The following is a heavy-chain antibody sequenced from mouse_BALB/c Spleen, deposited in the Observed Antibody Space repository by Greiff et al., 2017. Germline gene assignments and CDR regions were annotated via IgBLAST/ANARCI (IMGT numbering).Heavy chain of an antibody. CDR2: ISYDGSN. D-gene: IGHD1-1*01. V-gene: IGHV3-6*02. Sequence: EVKLQESGPGLVKPSQSLSLTCSVTGYSITSGYYWNWIRQFPGNKLEWMGYISYDGSNNYNPSLKNRISITRDTSMNQFFLKLNSVTTEDTATYYCAREPYYYGSSLDYAMDYWGQGTSVTVSS. CDR3: AREPYYYGSSLDYAMDY. CDR1: GYSITSGYY. J-gene: IGHJ4*01.